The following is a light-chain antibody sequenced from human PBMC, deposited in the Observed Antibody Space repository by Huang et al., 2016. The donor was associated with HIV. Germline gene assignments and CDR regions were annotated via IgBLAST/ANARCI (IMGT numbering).Light chain of an antibody. CDR3: QQSYGIPRT. V-gene: IGKV1-39*01. CDR2: GTS. J-gene: IGKJ2*01. CDR1: QNSSKY. Sequence: DIQMTQSPSSLSASVGDTVIITCRASQNSSKYLNWYQQVPGRAPKLLIYGTSNLHHGVSLMRFSGRASGTDFTLTITSLQPEDAATYFCQQSYGIPRTFGLGT.